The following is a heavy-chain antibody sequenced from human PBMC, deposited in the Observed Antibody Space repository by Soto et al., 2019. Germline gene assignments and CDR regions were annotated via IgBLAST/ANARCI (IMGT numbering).Heavy chain of an antibody. D-gene: IGHD6-19*01. CDR2: IYGGCTT. CDR3: VQTTGWPGFDF. Sequence: GGSLRLSCAASGFAVSSKYMTWVRQAPGKGLEWISVIYGGCTTYYADSVKGRFTISIDTSKNTLYLQMNSLRAEDTAVYYCVQTTGWPGFDFWGQGTLVTVSS. J-gene: IGHJ4*02. CDR1: GFAVSSKY. V-gene: IGHV3-53*01.